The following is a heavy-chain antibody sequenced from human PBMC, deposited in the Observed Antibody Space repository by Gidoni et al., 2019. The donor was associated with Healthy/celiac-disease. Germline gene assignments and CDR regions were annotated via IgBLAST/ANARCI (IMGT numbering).Heavy chain of an antibody. Sequence: GSGGSTYYADSVKGRLTISRDNSKNTLYLQMNSLRAEDTAVYYCAKEPYYYGSGRYISGYYYYGMDVWGQGTTVTVSS. CDR3: AKEPYYYGSGRYISGYYYYGMDV. V-gene: IGHV3-23*01. D-gene: IGHD3-10*01. CDR2: GSGGST. J-gene: IGHJ6*02.